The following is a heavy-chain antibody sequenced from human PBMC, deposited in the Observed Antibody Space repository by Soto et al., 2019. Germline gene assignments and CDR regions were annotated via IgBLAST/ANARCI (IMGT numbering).Heavy chain of an antibody. CDR3: ATSYDSGFDP. D-gene: IGHD3-3*01. V-gene: IGHV1-18*01. J-gene: IGHJ5*02. Sequence: QLQLMQSGGEAKNPGASVKVSCEASGYSFSTYAISWLRQAPGQGLEWMGLITPNNGYTNYAQKFQGRFILTTDIPSSTAYMELTSLRYDDTAMYYCATSYDSGFDPWGQGTLVSVS. CDR1: GYSFSTYA. CDR2: ITPNNGYT.